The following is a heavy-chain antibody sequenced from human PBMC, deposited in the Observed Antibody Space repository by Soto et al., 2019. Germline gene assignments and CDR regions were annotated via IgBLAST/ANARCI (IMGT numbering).Heavy chain of an antibody. D-gene: IGHD6-6*01. V-gene: IGHV1-3*01. J-gene: IGHJ4*02. CDR1: GYTFTSYA. Sequence: ASVKVSCKASGYTFTSYAMHWVRQAPGQRLEWMGWINAGNGNTKYSQKFQGRVTITRDTSASTAYMELSSLRSEDTAVYYCARDSLAAWSREYFDYWGQGTLVTVYS. CDR3: ARDSLAAWSREYFDY. CDR2: INAGNGNT.